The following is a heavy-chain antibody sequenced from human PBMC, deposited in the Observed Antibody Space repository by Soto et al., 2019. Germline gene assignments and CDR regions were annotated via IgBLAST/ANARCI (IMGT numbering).Heavy chain of an antibody. CDR2: IWYDASNK. J-gene: IGHJ6*02. CDR3: ARGGMDLTRNYYYGMDV. CDR1: GFIFSDYG. D-gene: IGHD2-2*01. V-gene: IGHV3-33*01. Sequence: GRLVESGGGVVQPGGSLRVSCAASGFIFSDYGMQWARQAPGKGLEWVEVIWYDASNKYYGDSVKGSFVISRDNSNNMLYLQMDGLRVEDTAVYYCARGGMDLTRNYYYGMDVWGQGTTVTVSS.